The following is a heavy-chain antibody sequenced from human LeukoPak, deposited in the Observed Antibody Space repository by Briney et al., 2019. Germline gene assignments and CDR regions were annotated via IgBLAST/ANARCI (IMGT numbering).Heavy chain of an antibody. CDR1: GYSISSGYY. D-gene: IGHD3/OR15-3a*01. Sequence: SETLSLTCTVSGYSISSGYYWGWIRQPPGKGLEWIGSIYHSGSTYNNPSLKSRVTISVDTSKNQFSLRLTSVTAADTAVYYCARQTGSGLFILPGGQGTLVTVSS. V-gene: IGHV4-38-2*02. CDR2: IYHSGST. CDR3: ARQTGSGLFILP. J-gene: IGHJ4*02.